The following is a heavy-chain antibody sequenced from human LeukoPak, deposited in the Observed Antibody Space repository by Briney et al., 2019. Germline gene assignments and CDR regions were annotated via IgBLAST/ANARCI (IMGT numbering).Heavy chain of an antibody. Sequence: GGSLRLSCAASGFIFSSYSMKWVRQAQGKGLEWVSYISSSSTTIYYADSVKGRFTISRDNAKNSLYLQMNSLRAEDTAFYHCARVHRYDSSWDSLDYWGQGTLVTVSS. V-gene: IGHV3-48*04. CDR3: ARVHRYDSSWDSLDY. J-gene: IGHJ4*02. D-gene: IGHD3-22*01. CDR1: GFIFSSYS. CDR2: ISSSSTTI.